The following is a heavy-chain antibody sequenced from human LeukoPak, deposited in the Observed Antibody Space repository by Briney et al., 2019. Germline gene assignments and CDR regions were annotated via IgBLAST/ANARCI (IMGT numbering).Heavy chain of an antibody. D-gene: IGHD6-13*01. J-gene: IGHJ4*02. CDR3: ARDEPAAAGSFDY. CDR2: ISGRGGST. CDR1: GFTFSNYA. V-gene: IGHV3-23*01. Sequence: GGSLRLSCTASGFTFSNYAMSWVRQAPGKGLEWVSTISGRGGSTYYADSVKGRFTISRDNSENTLYLQMNSLRAEDTAVYYCARDEPAAAGSFDYWGQGTLVTVSS.